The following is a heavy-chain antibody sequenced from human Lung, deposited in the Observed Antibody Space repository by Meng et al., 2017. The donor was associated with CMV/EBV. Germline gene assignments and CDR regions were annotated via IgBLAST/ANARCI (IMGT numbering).Heavy chain of an antibody. Sequence: GGSXRLXCAASGFTFSSFAMSWVRQAPGKGLEWVSAITGSGGSTYYADSVRGRFTISRDNSKNTLYLQLNSLRAEDTAVYYCAKAFSSSWYREYYDDWGQGXLVTVSS. CDR3: AKAFSSSWYREYYDD. CDR2: ITGSGGST. V-gene: IGHV3-23*01. D-gene: IGHD6-13*01. J-gene: IGHJ4*02. CDR1: GFTFSSFA.